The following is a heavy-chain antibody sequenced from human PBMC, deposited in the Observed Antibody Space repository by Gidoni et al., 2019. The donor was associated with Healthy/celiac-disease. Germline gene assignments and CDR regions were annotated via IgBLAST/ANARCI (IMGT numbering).Heavy chain of an antibody. CDR2: IYTSGST. J-gene: IGHJ6*02. V-gene: IGHV4-61*02. Sequence: QVQLQESGPGLVKPSQTLSLTCTVSGGSISSGSYYWSWIRQPAGKGLEWIGRIYTSGSTNYNPSLKSRVTISVDTSKNQFSLKLSSVTAADTAVYYCARSSPPHSYGMDVWGQGTTVTVSS. CDR3: ARSSPPHSYGMDV. D-gene: IGHD6-13*01. CDR1: GGSISSGSYY.